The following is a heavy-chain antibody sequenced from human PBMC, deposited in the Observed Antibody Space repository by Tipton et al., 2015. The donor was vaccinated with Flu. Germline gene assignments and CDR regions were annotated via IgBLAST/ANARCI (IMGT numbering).Heavy chain of an antibody. V-gene: IGHV4-4*07. CDR3: ARGDYYGSGGPFWDI. CDR1: GGSISSYY. J-gene: IGHJ3*02. D-gene: IGHD3-10*01. Sequence: TLSLTCTVSGGSISSYYWSWIRQPAGKGLEWIGRIYTSGSTNYNPSLKSRVTMSVDTSKNQFSLKLSSVTAADTAVYYCARGDYYGSGGPFWDIWGQGTMVTVSS. CDR2: IYTSGST.